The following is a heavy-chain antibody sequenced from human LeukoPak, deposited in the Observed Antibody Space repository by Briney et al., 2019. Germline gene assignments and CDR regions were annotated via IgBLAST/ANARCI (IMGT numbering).Heavy chain of an antibody. CDR2: ISNSGGSK. V-gene: IGHV3-23*01. D-gene: IGHD2-2*03. J-gene: IGHJ4*02. CDR3: AKDGYVSWAYQLSHFDY. CDR1: AFPFSSYT. Sequence: GGPLRLSCAASAFPFSSYTMSWVPQAPGKGLEWVSAISNSGGSKYYADSVKGRFTISRDNSKNTLYLQMNRLRAEDTDVYYCAKDGYVSWAYQLSHFDYWGQGTLVTVSS.